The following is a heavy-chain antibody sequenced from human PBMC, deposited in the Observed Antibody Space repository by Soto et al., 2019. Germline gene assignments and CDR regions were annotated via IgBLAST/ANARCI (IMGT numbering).Heavy chain of an antibody. CDR2: ISGSGGST. Sequence: PGGSLRLSCAASGFTFSSYAMSWVRQAPGKGLEWVSAISGSGGSTYYADSVKGRFTISRDNSKNTLYLQMNSLRAEDTAVYYCAKVPRGGPTKPRQIDYWGQGTLVTVSS. V-gene: IGHV3-23*01. J-gene: IGHJ4*02. D-gene: IGHD2-15*01. CDR3: AKVPRGGPTKPRQIDY. CDR1: GFTFSSYA.